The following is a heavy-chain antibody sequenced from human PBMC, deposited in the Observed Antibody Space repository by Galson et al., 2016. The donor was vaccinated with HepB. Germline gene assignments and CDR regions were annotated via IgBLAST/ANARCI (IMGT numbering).Heavy chain of an antibody. D-gene: IGHD3-3*01. Sequence: SLRLSCAASGLNFRNYWMSWIRQAPRKGLEWVAFISDNGLRTNYAQSVEGRFTISRDNARDSLYLQMNTLGVDDTAVYYCARRDSSPDYWGQGTLVTVSS. V-gene: IGHV3-11*06. CDR3: ARRDSSPDY. J-gene: IGHJ4*02. CDR1: GLNFRNYW. CDR2: ISDNGLRT.